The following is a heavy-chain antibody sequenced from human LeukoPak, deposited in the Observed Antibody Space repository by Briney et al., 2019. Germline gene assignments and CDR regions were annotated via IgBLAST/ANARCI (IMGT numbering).Heavy chain of an antibody. CDR2: ISRRGAST. Sequence: GRSLRLSCAASGFSFSNYGMTWAGQAAGTGLECVSAISRRGASTTYAASVKGRFTISRDNSENTLFLQRNSLRADDTAVYFCARNRPAGYDYDSCFELQHWGQGTLVTVSS. V-gene: IGHV3-23*01. CDR3: ARNRPAGYDYDSCFELQH. D-gene: IGHD4-17*01. CDR1: GFSFSNYG. J-gene: IGHJ1*01.